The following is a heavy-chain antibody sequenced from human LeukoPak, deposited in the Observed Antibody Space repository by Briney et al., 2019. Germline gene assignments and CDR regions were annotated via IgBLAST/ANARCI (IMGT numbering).Heavy chain of an antibody. D-gene: IGHD3-10*01. CDR3: ARDDYGSGRPLDY. CDR2: IRSTANGYAT. J-gene: IGHJ4*02. Sequence: GGSLRLSCAASGFTFSGSALHWVRQASGKGLEWVGRIRSTANGYATAYAASVKGRFTISKDDSKNTAYLQMDSLKTEDTAVYYCARDDYGSGRPLDYWGQGTLVTVSS. V-gene: IGHV3-73*01. CDR1: GFTFSGSA.